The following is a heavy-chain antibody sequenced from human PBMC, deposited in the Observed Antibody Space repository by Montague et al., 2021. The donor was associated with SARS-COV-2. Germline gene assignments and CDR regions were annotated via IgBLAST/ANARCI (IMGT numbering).Heavy chain of an antibody. V-gene: IGHV4-59*11. D-gene: IGHD3-10*01. CDR1: GGSMSDHY. J-gene: IGHJ5*02. Sequence: SETLSLTCTVSGGSMSDHYWAWVRQPPGKGLEWLAYIYYSGGINSNASLKSRVSMSVDTSKNQFSLKLTSVTAADTAVYYCARAVSVRRAVNWIDPWGQGTLVTVSS. CDR2: IYYSGGI. CDR3: ARAVSVRRAVNWIDP.